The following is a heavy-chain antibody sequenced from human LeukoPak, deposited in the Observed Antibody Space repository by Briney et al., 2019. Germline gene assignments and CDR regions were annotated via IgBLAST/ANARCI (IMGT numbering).Heavy chain of an antibody. D-gene: IGHD3-10*01. J-gene: IGHJ4*02. CDR1: GYSISSGYY. CDR3: ASWQWFGEHY. Sequence: PSETLSLTRAVSGYSISSGYYWGWIRQPPGKGLEWIGSIYHSGSTYYNPSLKSRVTISVDTSKNQFSLKLSSVTAADTAVYYCASWQWFGEHYWGQGTLVTVPS. V-gene: IGHV4-38-2*01. CDR2: IYHSGST.